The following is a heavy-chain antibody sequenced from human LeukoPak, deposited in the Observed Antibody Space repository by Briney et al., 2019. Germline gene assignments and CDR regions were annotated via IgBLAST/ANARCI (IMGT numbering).Heavy chain of an antibody. V-gene: IGHV4-39*07. J-gene: IGHJ4*02. CDR3: ARDVGRG. CDR1: GDSMSSSPYY. Sequence: SETLSLTCTVSGDSMSSSPYYWGWIRQPPGKGLEWIGSIHYSGRTYNNPSLKSRVTISVDTSKNQFSLKLSSVTAADPAVYYCARDVGRGWGQGTLVTVSS. D-gene: IGHD1-26*01. CDR2: IHYSGRT.